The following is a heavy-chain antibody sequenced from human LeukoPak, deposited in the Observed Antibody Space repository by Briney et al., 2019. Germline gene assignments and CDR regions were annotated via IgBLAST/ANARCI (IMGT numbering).Heavy chain of an antibody. V-gene: IGHV3-30*04. CDR2: ISYDGSYK. CDR1: GFAFSTYA. Sequence: GRSLRLSCAASGFAFSTYAMHWVRKAPGKGLEWVAVISYDGSYKYYTDSVKGRFTISRDNSKNTLYLQMNSLRAEDTAVYYCARPYYYDSSGTNYFDYWGQGTLVTVSS. J-gene: IGHJ4*02. CDR3: ARPYYYDSSGTNYFDY. D-gene: IGHD3-22*01.